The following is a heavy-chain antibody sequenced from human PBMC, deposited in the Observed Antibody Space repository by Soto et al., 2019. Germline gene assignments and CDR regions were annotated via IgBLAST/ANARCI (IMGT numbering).Heavy chain of an antibody. J-gene: IGHJ6*02. D-gene: IGHD6-13*01. CDR2: IVVGSGNT. CDR3: AAAPGIAAAGYYYYYGMDV. V-gene: IGHV1-58*01. CDR1: GFTFTSSA. Sequence: ASVKVSCKASGFTFTSSAVQWVRQARGQRLEWIGWIVVGSGNTNYAQKFQERVTITRDMSTSTAYMELSSLRSEDTAVYYCAAAPGIAAAGYYYYYGMDVWGQGTTVTVSS.